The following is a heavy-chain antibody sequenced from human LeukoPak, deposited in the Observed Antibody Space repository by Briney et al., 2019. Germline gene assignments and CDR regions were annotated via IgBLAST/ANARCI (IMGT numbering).Heavy chain of an antibody. V-gene: IGHV3-23*01. CDR3: AKGSGYDTDFDY. CDR2: ISDTGDT. Sequence: GGSLSLSCATSGFTFSTYVMSWVRQAPGKGLEWISGISDTGDTYYADSVKGRFTISRDNSKNTLYLQMNSLTAEDTAVYYCAKGSGYDTDFDYWGQRTLVTVSS. CDR1: GFTFSTYV. D-gene: IGHD3-9*01. J-gene: IGHJ4*02.